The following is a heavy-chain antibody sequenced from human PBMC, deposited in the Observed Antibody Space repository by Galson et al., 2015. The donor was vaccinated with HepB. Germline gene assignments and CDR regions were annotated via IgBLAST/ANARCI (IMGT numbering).Heavy chain of an antibody. Sequence: ETLSLTCTVSGGSISSSTYYWGWIRQPPGKGLEWIGSIYYSGNTYYNPSLKSRVTISVDTSKNQFSLKLSSVTAADTAVYYCARVVGSVPAGKFDPWGQGTLVTVSS. D-gene: IGHD2-2*01. J-gene: IGHJ5*02. CDR1: GGSISSSTYY. CDR3: ARVVGSVPAGKFDP. CDR2: IYYSGNT. V-gene: IGHV4-39*07.